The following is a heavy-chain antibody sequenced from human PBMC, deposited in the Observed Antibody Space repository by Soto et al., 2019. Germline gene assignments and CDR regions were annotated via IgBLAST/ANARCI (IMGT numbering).Heavy chain of an antibody. CDR2: IYYSGST. D-gene: IGHD4-17*01. CDR3: ARTYGDHVRYFDY. CDR1: GGYIRGGGYY. V-gene: IGHV4-31*03. J-gene: IGHJ4*02. Sequence: SETLSLTCTVSGGYIRGGGYYWSWIRQHPGKGLEWIGYIYYSGSTYYNPSLKSRVTISVDTSKNQFSLKLSSVTAADTAVYYCARTYGDHVRYFDYWGQGTLVTVSS.